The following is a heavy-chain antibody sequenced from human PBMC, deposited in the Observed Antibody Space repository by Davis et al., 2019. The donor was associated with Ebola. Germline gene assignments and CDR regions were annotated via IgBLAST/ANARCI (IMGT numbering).Heavy chain of an antibody. Sequence: PGGSLRLSCAASGFTFSSYSMNWVRQAPGKGLEWVANIKQDGSEKYYVDSVKGRFTISRDNAKNSLYLQMNSLKTEDTAVYYCTRGYSSPYNWGQGTLVTVSS. V-gene: IGHV3-7*03. J-gene: IGHJ4*02. CDR3: TRGYSSPYN. CDR1: GFTFSSYS. CDR2: IKQDGSEK. D-gene: IGHD6-13*01.